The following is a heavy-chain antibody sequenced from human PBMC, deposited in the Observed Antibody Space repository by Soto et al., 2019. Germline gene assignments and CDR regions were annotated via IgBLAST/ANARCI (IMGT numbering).Heavy chain of an antibody. V-gene: IGHV4-61*01. CDR2: IYYSGTT. Sequence: QVHLQESGPGLVKPSETLSLTCTVSGGSVSSGTYYWTWIRQPPGKGLQWIGSIYYSGTTNYNPSLKSRVTISADTSTNQFSLTLTSVSAANTSVYYCAIEFGAYCTTTNFYHLDVWGQGTTVTVSS. CDR1: GGSVSSGTYY. J-gene: IGHJ6*02. CDR3: AIEFGAYCTTTNFYHLDV. D-gene: IGHD2-2*01.